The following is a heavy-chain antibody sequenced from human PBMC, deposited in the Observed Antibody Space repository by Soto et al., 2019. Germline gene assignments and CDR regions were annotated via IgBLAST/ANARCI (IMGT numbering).Heavy chain of an antibody. J-gene: IGHJ4*02. V-gene: IGHV1-18*01. Sequence: QVELVQSGAEVKKPGASVKVSCKASGYTFTSYGISWVRQAPGQGLEWMGWISAYNGNTNYAQKLQGRVTMTTDTSTSTAYMELRSLRSDDTAVYYCATYMLGGIAAAGLWNWGQGTLVTVSS. D-gene: IGHD6-13*01. CDR3: ATYMLGGIAAAGLWN. CDR1: GYTFTSYG. CDR2: ISAYNGNT.